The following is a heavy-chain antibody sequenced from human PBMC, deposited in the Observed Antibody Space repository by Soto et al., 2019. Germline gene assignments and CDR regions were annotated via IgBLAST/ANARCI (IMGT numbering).Heavy chain of an antibody. Sequence: SVKVSCKASRCSVSSSGVTWVRQAPGQGLEWMGRIIPIPGITKYAQKFQVRVRITVDACTSTIYMEMSGLRSEDTAVYYCAGAGSRDINRGAFAIWGQGTMVTVSS. CDR2: IIPIPGIT. V-gene: IGHV1-69*04. J-gene: IGHJ3*02. CDR1: RCSVSSSG. CDR3: AGAGSRDINRGAFAI.